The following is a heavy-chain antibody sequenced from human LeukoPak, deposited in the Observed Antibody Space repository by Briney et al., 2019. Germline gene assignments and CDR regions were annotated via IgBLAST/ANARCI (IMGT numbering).Heavy chain of an antibody. CDR2: IPYDGSNK. D-gene: IGHD6-13*01. CDR1: GFTFSSYA. V-gene: IGHV3-30*04. Sequence: PGRTLRLSCAASGFTFSSYAMHWVRQAPGKGLEWVALIPYDGSNKYYADSVKGRFTVPRDNSKNTLYLQMNSLRAEDTAVYYCVRGTYSSSWLNFDYWGQGTLVTVSS. CDR3: VRGTYSSSWLNFDY. J-gene: IGHJ4*02.